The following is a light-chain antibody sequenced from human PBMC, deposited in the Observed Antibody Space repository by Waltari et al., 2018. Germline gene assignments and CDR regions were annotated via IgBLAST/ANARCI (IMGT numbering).Light chain of an antibody. CDR2: EVT. CDR3: CSHSSSHSLL. CDR1: TSDVGTYNL. V-gene: IGLV2-23*02. J-gene: IGLJ2*01. Sequence: QSALTQPASVSGSPGQSLTVSCTGSTSDVGTYNLVSCFLQHPGKAPKLLIYEVTHRPSGVPDRFSGSKSGNTASLTVSGLQPEDEADYYCCSHSSSHSLLFGGGTKVTVL.